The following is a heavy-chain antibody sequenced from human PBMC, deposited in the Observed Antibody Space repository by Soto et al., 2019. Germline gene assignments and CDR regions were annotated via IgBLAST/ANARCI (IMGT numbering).Heavy chain of an antibody. D-gene: IGHD6-13*01. J-gene: IGHJ4*02. CDR1: GGSISSGDYY. CDR2: IYYSGST. Sequence: QVQLQESGPGLVKPSQTLSLTCTVSGGSISSGDYYWSWIRQPPGKGLEWIGYIYYSGSTYYNPSLKSRVTISVDTSKNPFSLKLSSVTAADPAVYYCARVTAAGPGPLGYYFDYWGQGTLVTVSS. CDR3: ARVTAAGPGPLGYYFDY. V-gene: IGHV4-30-4*01.